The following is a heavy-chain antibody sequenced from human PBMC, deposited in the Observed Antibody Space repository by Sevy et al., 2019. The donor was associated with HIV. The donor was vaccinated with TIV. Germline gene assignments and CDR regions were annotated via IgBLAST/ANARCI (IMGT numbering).Heavy chain of an antibody. CDR1: GFTFDDYA. Sequence: GGSLRLSCAASGFTFDDYAMHWVRQAPGKGLEWVSGISWNSGSMGYADSVKGRFTISRDNAKNSLYLQMNSLRAEDTALYYCAKDRGGATQDYYYYGMDVWCQGTTVTVSS. J-gene: IGHJ6*02. CDR3: AKDRGGATQDYYYYGMDV. V-gene: IGHV3-9*01. D-gene: IGHD2-15*01. CDR2: ISWNSGSM.